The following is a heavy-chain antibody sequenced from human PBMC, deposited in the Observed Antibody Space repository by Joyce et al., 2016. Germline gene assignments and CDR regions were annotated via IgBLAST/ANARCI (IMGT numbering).Heavy chain of an antibody. J-gene: IGHJ4*02. CDR1: GYTFTRYA. CDR3: ARDTGRDWNLDY. CDR2: INPDTGNP. V-gene: IGHV1-3*01. Sequence: QVHLVQSGAEVKRRGASVTVSCKASGYTFTRYALHWVRQAPGQSLEWMGRINPDTGNPVYSQKFQDRGTVTRDTSASTVYMELRTLRSEDTAMYYCARDTGRDWNLDYWGQGTLITVSS. D-gene: IGHD1-1*01.